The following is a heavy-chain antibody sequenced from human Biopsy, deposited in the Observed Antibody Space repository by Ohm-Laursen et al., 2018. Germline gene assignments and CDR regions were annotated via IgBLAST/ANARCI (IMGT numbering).Heavy chain of an antibody. CDR1: GYTFISYS. CDR2: IRPLNGDT. CDR3: ARGEVTFGELIVSLDS. D-gene: IGHD3-16*02. J-gene: IGHJ4*02. Sequence: GASVTASRKLSGYTFISYSINWVRQAPGQGLEWMGWIRPLNGDTKNGQKFQDRVTMTTDTSTSTVYMELTSLRSDDTAVYYCARGEVTFGELIVSLDSWGQGTLVTVSS. V-gene: IGHV1-18*01.